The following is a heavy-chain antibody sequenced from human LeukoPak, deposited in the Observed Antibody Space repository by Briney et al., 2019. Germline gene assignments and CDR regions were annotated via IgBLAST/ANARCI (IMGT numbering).Heavy chain of an antibody. CDR2: INDRGSI. D-gene: IGHD3-10*01. Sequence: PSETLSLTCAVYGGSFSGYYWSWIRQPPGKGLEWLGEINDRGSINHNPSLKSRVIMLLDTSKNQFSLKLSSVTAADTAVYYCARLVFGGWGQGTLVTVSS. J-gene: IGHJ4*02. CDR1: GGSFSGYY. CDR3: ARLVFGG. V-gene: IGHV4-34*01.